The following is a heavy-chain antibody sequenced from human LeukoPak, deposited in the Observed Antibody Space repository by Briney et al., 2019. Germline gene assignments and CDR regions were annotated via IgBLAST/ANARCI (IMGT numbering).Heavy chain of an antibody. CDR1: GYTFTNCY. V-gene: IGHV1-46*01. Sequence: GASVKVSCKASGYTFTNCYIHWVRQAPGQGLEWMGIINPSIGTTSYAQKFQGRITMTRDTSTSTVYMELSSLRSEDTAVYYCAKIVGASNGYFDYWGQGTLVTVSS. D-gene: IGHD1-26*01. CDR2: INPSIGTT. CDR3: AKIVGASNGYFDY. J-gene: IGHJ4*02.